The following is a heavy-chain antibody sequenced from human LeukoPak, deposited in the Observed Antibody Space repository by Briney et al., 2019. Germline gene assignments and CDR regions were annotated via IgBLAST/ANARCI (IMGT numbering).Heavy chain of an antibody. CDR1: GYSISSGYY. J-gene: IGHJ4*02. Sequence: SETLSLTCTVSGYSISSGYYWGWIRQPPGKGLEWIGGIYHSGSTYYNPSLRSRVTISVDTSKNQFSLKLSSVTAADTAVYYCAREAGVTVTTTYYFDYWGQGTLVTVSS. CDR2: IYHSGST. D-gene: IGHD4-17*01. V-gene: IGHV4-38-2*02. CDR3: AREAGVTVTTTYYFDY.